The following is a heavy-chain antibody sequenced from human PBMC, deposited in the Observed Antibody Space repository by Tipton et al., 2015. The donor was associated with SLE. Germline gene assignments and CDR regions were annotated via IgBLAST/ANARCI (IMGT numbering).Heavy chain of an antibody. Sequence: LRLSCTVSGGSISSYYWSWIRQPPGKGLEWIGYIYYSGGTNYNPSLKSRVTISVDTSKNQFSLKLSSVTAADTAVYYCARALGDTATMDVWGKGTTVTVSS. V-gene: IGHV4-59*01. CDR3: ARALGDTATMDV. CDR1: GGSISSYY. CDR2: IYYSGGT. D-gene: IGHD5-18*01. J-gene: IGHJ6*03.